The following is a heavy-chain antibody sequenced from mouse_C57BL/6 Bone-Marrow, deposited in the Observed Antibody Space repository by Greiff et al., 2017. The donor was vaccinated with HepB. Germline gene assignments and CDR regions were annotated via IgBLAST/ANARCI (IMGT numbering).Heavy chain of an antibody. J-gene: IGHJ3*01. CDR3: ASFGRGFAY. V-gene: IGHV5-6*01. Sequence: EVQLMESGGDLVKPGGSLKLSCAASGFTFSSYGMSWVRQTPDKRLEWIATISSGGSYTYYPDSVKGRFTISRDNAKNTLYLQMSSLKSEDTAMYYCASFGRGFAYWGQGTLVTVSA. CDR2: ISSGGSYT. CDR1: GFTFSSYG.